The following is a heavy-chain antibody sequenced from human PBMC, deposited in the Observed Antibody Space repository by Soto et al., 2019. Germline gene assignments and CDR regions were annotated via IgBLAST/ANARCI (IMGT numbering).Heavy chain of an antibody. Sequence: QVQLVQSGAEQKKPGASVKVSCKASGDIFSSYAIHWVRQAPGQRLEWMGWITAGNGNTKYSQKFQGRVTITRDTSASTAYMDLSSLRSEDTAVYYCARSSGFPFFDSWGQGTLVTVSS. CDR2: ITAGNGNT. CDR1: GDIFSSYA. V-gene: IGHV1-3*05. D-gene: IGHD3-22*01. J-gene: IGHJ4*02. CDR3: ARSSGFPFFDS.